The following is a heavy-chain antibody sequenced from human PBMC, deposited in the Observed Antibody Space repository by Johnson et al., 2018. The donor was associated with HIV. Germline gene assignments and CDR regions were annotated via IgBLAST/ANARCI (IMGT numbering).Heavy chain of an antibody. CDR2: IDTAGGT. Sequence: VQLVESGGGLVQPGGSLRLSCAASGFTFSTYDMHWVRQATGKGLEWVSAIDTAGGTYYADSVKGRFTISRDNSKNSLYVQMNSLRVEDTALYYCARHVRYCSGGGCDHDVFDIWGQGTMVTVSS. CDR1: GFTFSTYD. J-gene: IGHJ3*02. D-gene: IGHD2-15*01. CDR3: ARHVRYCSGGGCDHDVFDI. V-gene: IGHV3-13*04.